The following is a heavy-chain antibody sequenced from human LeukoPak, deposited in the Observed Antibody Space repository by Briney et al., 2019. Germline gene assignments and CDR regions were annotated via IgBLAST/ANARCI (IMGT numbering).Heavy chain of an antibody. Sequence: SETLSLTCTVSGGSISSGSYYWSWIRQPAGKGLEWIGRIYTSGSTNYNPSLKSRVTISVDTSKNQFSLKLSSVTAADTAVYYCARERSMVRGMSWFDPWGQGTLVTVSS. D-gene: IGHD3-10*01. V-gene: IGHV4-61*02. CDR3: ARERSMVRGMSWFDP. CDR2: IYTSGST. J-gene: IGHJ5*02. CDR1: GGSISSGSYY.